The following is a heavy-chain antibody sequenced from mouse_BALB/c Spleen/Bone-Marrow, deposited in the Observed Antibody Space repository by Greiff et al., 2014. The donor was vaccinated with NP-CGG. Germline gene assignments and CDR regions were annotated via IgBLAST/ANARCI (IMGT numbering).Heavy chain of an antibody. V-gene: IGHV2-9*02. CDR1: GSSLTSYG. Sequence: QVQLQQSGPGLVAPSQSLSITCTVSGSSLTSYGVHWVRQPPGKGLEWLGVIWAGGNTIYNSALMSRLSINKDNSKSHVFLKMNSLQTDDTAMYSCASSYYGTSQFAYWGQGTLVTVSA. CDR3: ASSYYGTSQFAY. CDR2: IWAGGNT. D-gene: IGHD1-1*01. J-gene: IGHJ3*01.